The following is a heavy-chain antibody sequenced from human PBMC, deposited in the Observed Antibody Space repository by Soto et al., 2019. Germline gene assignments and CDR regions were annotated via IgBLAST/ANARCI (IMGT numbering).Heavy chain of an antibody. CDR1: GGSFSGYY. V-gene: IGHV4-34*01. J-gene: IGHJ4*02. Sequence: QVQLQQWGAGLLKPSETLSLTCAVYGGSFSGYYWSWIRQPPGKGLEWIGEINHSGSTNYNPSLKSRVTISVDTSKNQFSLKLSSVTASVTAVYYCARGPGDSSGSYYFDYWGQGTLVTVSS. CDR2: INHSGST. CDR3: ARGPGDSSGSYYFDY. D-gene: IGHD3-22*01.